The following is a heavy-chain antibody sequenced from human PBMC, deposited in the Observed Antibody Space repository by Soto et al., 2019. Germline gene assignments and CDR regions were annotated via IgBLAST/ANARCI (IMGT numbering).Heavy chain of an antibody. CDR3: SRGADYYGSGSYYYYYYGMDV. CDR2: IIPIFGTA. D-gene: IGHD3-10*01. CDR1: GGTFSSYA. J-gene: IGHJ6*02. V-gene: IGHV1-69*13. Sequence: SVKVSCKASGGTFSSYAISWVRQAPGQGLEWMGGIIPIFGTANYAQKFQGRVTITADESTSTAYMELSSLRSEDTAVYYCSRGADYYGSGSYYYYYYGMDVWGQGTTVTVSS.